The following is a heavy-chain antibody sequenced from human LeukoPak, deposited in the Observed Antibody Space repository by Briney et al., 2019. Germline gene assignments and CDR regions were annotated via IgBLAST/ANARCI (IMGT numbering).Heavy chain of an antibody. CDR1: GFTFSSYW. CDR2: IKQDGSEK. V-gene: IGHV3-7*01. J-gene: IGHJ4*02. D-gene: IGHD4-17*01. Sequence: GGSLRLSCAASGFTFSSYWMSWVRRAPGKGLEWVANIKQDGSEKYYVDSVEGRFTISRDNSKNSLYLQMNSLRAEDTAVYYCAREGYGPLDFWGQGTLVTVSS. CDR3: AREGYGPLDF.